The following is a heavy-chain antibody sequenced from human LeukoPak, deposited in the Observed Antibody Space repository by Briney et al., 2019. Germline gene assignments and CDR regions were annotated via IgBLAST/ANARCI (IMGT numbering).Heavy chain of an antibody. Sequence: PGGSLRLSCAASGFTFSSYSMNWVRQAPGKGLEWVSSISSSCSYIYYADSVKGRFTISRDNAKNTLYLQMNSLRAEDTAVYYCARGHYYDSSGYYSNYYYYYMDVWGKGTTVTVSS. CDR2: ISSSCSYI. D-gene: IGHD3-22*01. J-gene: IGHJ6*03. CDR1: GFTFSSYS. V-gene: IGHV3-21*01. CDR3: ARGHYYDSSGYYSNYYYYYMDV.